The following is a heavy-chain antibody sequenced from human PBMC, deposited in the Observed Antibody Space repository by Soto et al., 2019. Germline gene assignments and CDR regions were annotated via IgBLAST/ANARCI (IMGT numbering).Heavy chain of an antibody. Sequence: QVQLVESGGGVVQPGRSLRLSCAASGFTFSRYGMHWVRQAPGKGLEWVAVIWYDGSNKYYADCVKGRFTISRDNSKNTLDLKMNSLRAEDTAVYYCARGSSGWYYYYGMDVWGQGTTVTVSS. CDR1: GFTFSRYG. CDR2: IWYDGSNK. V-gene: IGHV3-33*01. D-gene: IGHD6-19*01. CDR3: ARGSSGWYYYYGMDV. J-gene: IGHJ6*02.